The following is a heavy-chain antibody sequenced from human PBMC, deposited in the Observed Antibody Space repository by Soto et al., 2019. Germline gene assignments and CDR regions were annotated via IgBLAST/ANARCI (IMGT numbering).Heavy chain of an antibody. J-gene: IGHJ6*02. Sequence: SETLSLTCAVYDGSFSGYYWSWIRQPPGKGLEWIGEINHSGSTNYNPSLKSRVTISVDTSKNQFSLKLSSVTAADTAVYYCARGYYYGSGSDPTAYYYGMDVWGQGTTVT. CDR1: DGSFSGYY. CDR3: ARGYYYGSGSDPTAYYYGMDV. CDR2: INHSGST. V-gene: IGHV4-34*01. D-gene: IGHD3-10*01.